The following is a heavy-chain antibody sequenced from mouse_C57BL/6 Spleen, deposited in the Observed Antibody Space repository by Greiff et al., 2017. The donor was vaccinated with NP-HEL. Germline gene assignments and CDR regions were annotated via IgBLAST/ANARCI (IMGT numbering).Heavy chain of an antibody. Sequence: EVQLQQSGPELVKPGASVKIPCKASGYTFTDYNMDWVKQSHGKSLEWIGDINPNNGGTIYNQKFKGKATLTVDKSSSTAYMELRSLTSEDTAVYYCARDYEGFDYWGQGTLVTVSA. CDR3: ARDYEGFDY. V-gene: IGHV1-18*01. CDR2: INPNNGGT. D-gene: IGHD2-4*01. J-gene: IGHJ3*01. CDR1: GYTFTDYN.